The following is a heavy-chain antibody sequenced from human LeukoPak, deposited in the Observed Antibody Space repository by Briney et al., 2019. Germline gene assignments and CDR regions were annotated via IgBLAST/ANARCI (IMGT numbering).Heavy chain of an antibody. Sequence: GGSLRLSCAVSGFAFGSEAMSWVRQSPARGLEWVASISPGGGTTYYADYVRGRFTISRDNSKNSLFVQMNSLRAEDTAVYFCAKSRSGSANWALQMFDNWGQGTLVTVSS. CDR3: AKSRSGSANWALQMFDN. CDR2: ISPGGGTT. D-gene: IGHD1-1*01. J-gene: IGHJ5*02. CDR1: GFAFGSEA. V-gene: IGHV3-23*01.